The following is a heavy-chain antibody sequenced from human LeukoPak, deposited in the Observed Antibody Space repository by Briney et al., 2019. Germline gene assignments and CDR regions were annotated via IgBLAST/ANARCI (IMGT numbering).Heavy chain of an antibody. Sequence: SETLSLTCAVSGGSISSSNWWSWVRQPPGKGLEWIGEIYHSGSTNYNPSLKSRVTISVDKSKNQFSLKLSSVTAADTAVYYCARVIGYCSSTSCWRLFDYWGQGTLVTVSS. CDR2: IYHSGST. V-gene: IGHV4-4*02. CDR1: GGSISSSNW. CDR3: ARVIGYCSSTSCWRLFDY. D-gene: IGHD2-2*01. J-gene: IGHJ4*02.